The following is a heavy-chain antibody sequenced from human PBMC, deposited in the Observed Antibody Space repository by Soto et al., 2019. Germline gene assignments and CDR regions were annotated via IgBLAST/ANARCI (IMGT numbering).Heavy chain of an antibody. D-gene: IGHD2-15*01. V-gene: IGHV1-18*01. CDR1: GYTFTSYG. Sequence: ASVKVSCKASGYTFTSYGISWVRQAPGQGLEWMGWISAYNGNTNSAQKLQGRVTMTTDTSTSTAYMELRSLRSDDTAVYYCAREYCSGGSCYFDYWGQGTLVTVSS. CDR2: ISAYNGNT. J-gene: IGHJ4*02. CDR3: AREYCSGGSCYFDY.